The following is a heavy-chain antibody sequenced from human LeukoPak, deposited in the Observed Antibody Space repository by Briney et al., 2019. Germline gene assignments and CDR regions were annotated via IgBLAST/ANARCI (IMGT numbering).Heavy chain of an antibody. CDR1: GFTFSSYA. J-gene: IGHJ4*02. CDR3: AKDGRGYSDGRHGGPNY. CDR2: ISGSGGST. Sequence: PGGSLRLSCAASGFTFSSYAMSWVRQAPGKGLEWVSAISGSGGSTYYADSVKGRFTISRDNSKNTLYLQMNSLRAEDTAVYYCAKDGRGYSDGRHGGPNYWGQGTLVTVSS. V-gene: IGHV3-23*01. D-gene: IGHD5-18*01.